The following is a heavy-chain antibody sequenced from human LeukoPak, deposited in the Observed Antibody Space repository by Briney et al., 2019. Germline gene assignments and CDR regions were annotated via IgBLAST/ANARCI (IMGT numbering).Heavy chain of an antibody. V-gene: IGHV1-46*01. CDR1: GYTFTSYY. CDR2: INPSGGST. D-gene: IGHD2-15*01. CDR3: ARDFVTEDIVVVASNWFDP. J-gene: IGHJ5*02. Sequence: ASVKVSCKASGYTFTSYYIHWVRQAPGQGLEWMGIINPSGGSTSYAQKFQGRVTMTRDTSTSTVYMELRSLRSDDTAVYYCARDFVTEDIVVVASNWFDPWGQGTLVTVSS.